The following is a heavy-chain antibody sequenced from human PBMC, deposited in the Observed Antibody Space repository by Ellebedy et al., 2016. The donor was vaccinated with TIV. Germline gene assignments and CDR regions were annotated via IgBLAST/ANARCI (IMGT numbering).Heavy chain of an antibody. CDR1: VDSVSSHSAA. J-gene: IGHJ6*02. V-gene: IGHV6-1*01. Sequence: SQTLSLTCAIFVDSVSSHSAAWNWIRQSPSRGLEWLGRTYYRSKWYNDYAVSVRSRITINPDTSKNQFSLQLNSVTPEDTAVYYCAIDPQYYYYCMDVWGQGTTVTVSS. CDR2: TYYRSKWYN. CDR3: AIDPQYYYYCMDV.